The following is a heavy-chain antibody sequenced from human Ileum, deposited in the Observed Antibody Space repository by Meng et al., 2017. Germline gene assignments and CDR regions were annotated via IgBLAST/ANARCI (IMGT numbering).Heavy chain of an antibody. CDR3: GRGHYGLDY. J-gene: IGHJ4*02. CDR2: ISGSGGST. CDR1: GFTFSSYA. Sequence: VGRLESWGGWVQPGGSLRLSCAASGFTFSSYAMSWVRQAPGKGLEWVSAISGSGGSTYYADSVKGRFTISRDNSKNTLYLQMNSLRAEDTAVYYCGRGHYGLDYWGPGTLVTVSS. D-gene: IGHD4-17*01. V-gene: IGHV3-23*01.